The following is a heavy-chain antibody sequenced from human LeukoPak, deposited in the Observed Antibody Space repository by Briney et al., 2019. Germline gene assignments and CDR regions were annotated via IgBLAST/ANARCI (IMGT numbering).Heavy chain of an antibody. J-gene: IGHJ6*02. Sequence: GGSLRLSCAASGLTFSSHWMHWVRQAPGKGLVWVSRVNSDGSSAIYADSVKGRFTISRDNAKNTLYLQMNSLRAEDTAVYYCVLQRDGDYSRTDVWGQGTTVTVSS. CDR3: VLQRDGDYSRTDV. CDR2: VNSDGSSA. D-gene: IGHD4-17*01. CDR1: GLTFSSHW. V-gene: IGHV3-74*01.